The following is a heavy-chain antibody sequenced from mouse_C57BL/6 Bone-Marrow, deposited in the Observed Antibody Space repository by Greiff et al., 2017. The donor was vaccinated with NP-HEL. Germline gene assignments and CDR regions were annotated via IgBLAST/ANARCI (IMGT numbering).Heavy chain of an antibody. CDR1: GFSFNTYA. J-gene: IGHJ4*01. CDR2: IRSKSNNYAT. V-gene: IGHV10-1*01. Sequence: GGGLVQPKGSLKLSCAASGFSFNTYAMNWVRQAPGKGLDWVARIRSKSNNYATYYADSVKDRFTISRDDSESMLYLQMNNLKTEDTAMYYCVRHYYAMDYWGQGTSVTVSS. CDR3: VRHYYAMDY.